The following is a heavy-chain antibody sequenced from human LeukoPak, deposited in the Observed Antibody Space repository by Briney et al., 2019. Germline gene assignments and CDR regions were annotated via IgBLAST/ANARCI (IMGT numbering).Heavy chain of an antibody. D-gene: IGHD4-23*01. CDR2: IIPIFGTA. Sequence: GSSVKVSCKASGGTFSSYAISWVRQAPGQGLEWMGGIIPIFGTANYAQKLQGRVTMTTDTSTSTAYMELRSLRSDDTAVYYCARHYGGNPLDAFDIWGQGTMVTVSS. J-gene: IGHJ3*02. CDR1: GGTFSSYA. V-gene: IGHV1-69*05. CDR3: ARHYGGNPLDAFDI.